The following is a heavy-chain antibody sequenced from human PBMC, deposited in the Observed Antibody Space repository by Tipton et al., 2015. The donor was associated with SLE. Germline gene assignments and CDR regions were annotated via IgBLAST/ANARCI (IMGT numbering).Heavy chain of an antibody. V-gene: IGHV4-59*08. J-gene: IGHJ5*02. CDR2: IYYSGST. CDR1: GGSISSYY. CDR3: ARIPDWFDP. Sequence: TLSLTCTVSGGSISSYYWSWIRQPPGKGLEWIGYIYYSGSTNYNPSLKSRATISVDTSKNQFSLKLSSVTAADTAVYYCARIPDWFDPWGQGTLVTVSS.